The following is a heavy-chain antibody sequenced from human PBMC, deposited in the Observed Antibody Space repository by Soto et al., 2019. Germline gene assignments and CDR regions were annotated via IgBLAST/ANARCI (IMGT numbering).Heavy chain of an antibody. CDR3: ARDPHEFWTSYWFDP. CDR1: GYTFNTYG. CDR2: ISAYDGKT. V-gene: IGHV1-18*01. Sequence: ASVKVSCKTSGYTFNTYGINWVRQAPGQGLELMGWISAYDGKTTYAEKFQGRVTLTTDTSTSTAYMELRSMRSDDTAIYYCARDPHEFWTSYWFDPWGQGTPVTVSS. J-gene: IGHJ5*02. D-gene: IGHD3-3*01.